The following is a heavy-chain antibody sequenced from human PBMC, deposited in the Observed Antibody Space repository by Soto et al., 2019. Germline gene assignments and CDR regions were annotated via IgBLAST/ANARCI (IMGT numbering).Heavy chain of an antibody. J-gene: IGHJ5*02. V-gene: IGHV3-23*01. D-gene: IGHD3-10*01. CDR2: IDGSGGIT. Sequence: QLLQSGGGLVQPGGSLTLSCAASGFTFGTTDMSWVRQAPGEGLEWVSTIDGSGGITYYAYSVKGRFTISRDNSRNTVYLQMTSLRADDTALYYCGKNSGWFNTWGQGALVTVSS. CDR1: GFTFGTTD. CDR3: GKNSGWFNT.